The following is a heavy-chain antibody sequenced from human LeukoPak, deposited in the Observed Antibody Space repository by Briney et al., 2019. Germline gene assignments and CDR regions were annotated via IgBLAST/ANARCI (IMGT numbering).Heavy chain of an antibody. J-gene: IGHJ5*02. CDR2: IYTSGST. Sequence: SETLSLTCTVSGGSISSYYWSWIPQPPGKGLEWIGYIYTSGSTNYNPSLKSRVTMSVDTSKNQFSLRLSSVTAADTAVYYCARQMVWSGYDWIGPWGQGTLVTVSS. CDR1: GGSISSYY. D-gene: IGHD3-3*01. CDR3: ARQMVWSGYDWIGP. V-gene: IGHV4-4*09.